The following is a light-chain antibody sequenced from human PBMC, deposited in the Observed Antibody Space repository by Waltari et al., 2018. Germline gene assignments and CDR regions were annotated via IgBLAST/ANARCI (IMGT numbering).Light chain of an antibody. J-gene: IGKJ4*01. Sequence: DIVLTQSPATLCLSPGETATLSCRARRTVGTYLAWYQHKPGQPPRLLIYDVFNRATGIPARFSGSGSGTDFTLTISSLEPEDSAVYFCQQRKYWPPLTFGGGTKVMIK. CDR1: RTVGTY. CDR3: QQRKYWPPLT. V-gene: IGKV3-11*01. CDR2: DVF.